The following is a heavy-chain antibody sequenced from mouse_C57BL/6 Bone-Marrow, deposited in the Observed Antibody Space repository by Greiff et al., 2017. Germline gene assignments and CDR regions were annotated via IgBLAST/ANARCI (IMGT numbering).Heavy chain of an antibody. CDR1: GFNINNTY. V-gene: IGHV14-3*01. Sequence: VQLQQSVAELVKPGASVKLSCTASGFNINNTYMPWVQQRPEQGLEWIGRIDPANGNTKYAPKLQGKVTITADTASNTAYLQLSSLTSEDPTIYYCAAYDSNYYAMDYWGQGTTVTVSS. CDR3: AAYDSNYYAMDY. D-gene: IGHD2-5*01. CDR2: IDPANGNT. J-gene: IGHJ4*01.